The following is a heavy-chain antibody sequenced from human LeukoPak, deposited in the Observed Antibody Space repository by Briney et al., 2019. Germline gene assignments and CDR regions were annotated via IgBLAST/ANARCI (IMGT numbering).Heavy chain of an antibody. D-gene: IGHD3-9*01. CDR2: IYYSGST. CDR3: ARGGGYDIFFDY. Sequence: SETLSLTCTVSGGSVSSGSYYWSWIRQPPGKGLEWIGYIYYSGSTYYNPSLKSRVTISVDTSKNQFSPKLSSVTAADTAVYYCARGGGYDIFFDYWGQGTLVTVSS. V-gene: IGHV4-30-4*01. J-gene: IGHJ4*02. CDR1: GGSVSSGSYY.